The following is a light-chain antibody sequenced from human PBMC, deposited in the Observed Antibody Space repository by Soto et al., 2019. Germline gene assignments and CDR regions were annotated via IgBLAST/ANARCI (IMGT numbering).Light chain of an antibody. Sequence: IVLTQSPATLSLSPGERATLSCRASQSISFYLTWYQHKPGQAPRLLIYDASNRATGIPARFSGSGYGTDFTLTISSLEPEDFAVYYSQQRSNWPTFGQGTRLEIK. CDR3: QQRSNWPT. V-gene: IGKV3-11*01. CDR2: DAS. CDR1: QSISFY. J-gene: IGKJ5*01.